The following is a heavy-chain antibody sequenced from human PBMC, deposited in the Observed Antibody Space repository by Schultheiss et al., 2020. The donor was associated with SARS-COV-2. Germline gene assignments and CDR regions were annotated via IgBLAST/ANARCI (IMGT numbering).Heavy chain of an antibody. J-gene: IGHJ4*02. CDR3: ARFSVAGTDFDY. V-gene: IGHV3-33*08. Sequence: GGSLRLSCAASGFTFSSYGMHWVRQAPGKGLEWVAVIWYDGSNKYYADSVKGRFTISRDNSKNSLYLQMNSLRAEDTAVYYCARFSVAGTDFDYWGQGTLVTVSS. CDR1: GFTFSSYG. D-gene: IGHD6-19*01. CDR2: IWYDGSNK.